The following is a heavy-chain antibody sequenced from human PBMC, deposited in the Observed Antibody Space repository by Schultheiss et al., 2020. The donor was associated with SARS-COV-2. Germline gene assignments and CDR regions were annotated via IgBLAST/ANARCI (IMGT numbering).Heavy chain of an antibody. CDR1: GGSFSSYY. J-gene: IGHJ4*02. Sequence: SETLSLTCAVYGGSFSSYYWSWIRQPPGKGLEWIGYIYHSGSTYYNPSLKSRVTTSADTSKNQFSLKLSSVTAADTAVYYCARQDNNFDSWGQGILVTVSS. D-gene: IGHD1-1*01. CDR2: IYHSGST. V-gene: IGHV4-34*01. CDR3: ARQDNNFDS.